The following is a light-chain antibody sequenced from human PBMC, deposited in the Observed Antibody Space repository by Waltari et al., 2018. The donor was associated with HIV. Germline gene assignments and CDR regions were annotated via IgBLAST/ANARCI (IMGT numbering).Light chain of an antibody. Sequence: QSVVTQPPSASGTPGQRVTISCSGSSVGSNYVYWYQQLPGTAPKLLIYRNNQRPSGVPDRFSGSRSDTSVSLAISGLRSEDEADYYCAAWDDSLSGYVFGSGTEVTVL. CDR3: AAWDDSLSGYV. CDR1: SVGSNY. CDR2: RNN. V-gene: IGLV1-47*01. J-gene: IGLJ1*01.